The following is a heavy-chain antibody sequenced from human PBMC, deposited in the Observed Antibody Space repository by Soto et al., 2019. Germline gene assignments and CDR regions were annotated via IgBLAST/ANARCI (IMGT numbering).Heavy chain of an antibody. D-gene: IGHD7-27*01. CDR1: GGSVNIGTYY. J-gene: IGHJ4*02. CDR2: IFDSGST. Sequence: SETLSLTCTVPGGSVNIGTYYWSWIRQPPGEGLEWIGHIFDSGSTYTNPSLRSQVAISLDTSKNHFSLTLSSVTAADTAVYYCARGPSGDKVHYWGQGALVTVS. CDR3: ARGPSGDKVHY. V-gene: IGHV4-30-4*08.